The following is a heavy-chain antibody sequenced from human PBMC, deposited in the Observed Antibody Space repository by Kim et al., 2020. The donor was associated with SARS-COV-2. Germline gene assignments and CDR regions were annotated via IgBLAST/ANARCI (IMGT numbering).Heavy chain of an antibody. Sequence: SETLSLTCTVSGGSISSSSYYWGWIRQPPGKGLEWIGSIYYSGSTYYNPSLKSRVTISVDTSKNQFSLKLSSVTAADTAVYYCVKYQLPTPQGYFDYWGQGTLVTVSS. CDR1: GGSISSSSYY. D-gene: IGHD2-2*01. CDR3: VKYQLPTPQGYFDY. CDR2: IYYSGST. J-gene: IGHJ4*02. V-gene: IGHV4-39*01.